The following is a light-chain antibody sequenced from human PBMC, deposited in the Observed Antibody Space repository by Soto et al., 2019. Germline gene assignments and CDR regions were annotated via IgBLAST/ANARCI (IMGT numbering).Light chain of an antibody. J-gene: IGKJ4*01. V-gene: IGKV3-11*01. Sequence: EIVLTQSPATLSLSPGERATLSCRASQSVSSYLAWYQQKPGQAPRLLIYDASNRATGIPARFSGSGSGTDFTLTISSLEPEDFAVYYCQQYYNPRPVTFGGGTRVESK. CDR1: QSVSSY. CDR2: DAS. CDR3: QQYYNPRPVT.